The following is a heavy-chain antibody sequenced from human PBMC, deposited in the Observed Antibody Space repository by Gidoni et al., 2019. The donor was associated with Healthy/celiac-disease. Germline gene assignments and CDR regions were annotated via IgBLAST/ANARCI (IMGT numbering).Heavy chain of an antibody. CDR1: GFTFSSYW. CDR2: INSDGSST. D-gene: IGHD5-18*01. V-gene: IGHV3-74*01. CDR3: ARGGYSYGYYWYFDL. Sequence: EVQLVESGGGLVQPGGSLSLSCADSGFTFSSYWMPWGRQAPGKGLVWVPRINSDGSSTSYADSVKGRSTISRDNAKNTLYLQMNSLRAEDTAVYYCARGGYSYGYYWYFDLWGRGTLVTVSS. J-gene: IGHJ2*01.